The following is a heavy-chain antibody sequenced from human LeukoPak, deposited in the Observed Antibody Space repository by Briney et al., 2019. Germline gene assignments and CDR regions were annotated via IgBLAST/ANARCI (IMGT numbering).Heavy chain of an antibody. CDR1: GGSISSYY. CDR3: ARDRSEFDY. J-gene: IGHJ4*02. V-gene: IGHV4-59*01. Sequence: PSETLSLTCTVSGGSISSYYWSWIRQPPGKGLEWIGYIYYSGSTNYNPSLESRVTISVDTSKNQLSLKLSSVTAADTAVYYCARDRSEFDYWGQGTLVTVSS. CDR2: IYYSGST. D-gene: IGHD3-3*01.